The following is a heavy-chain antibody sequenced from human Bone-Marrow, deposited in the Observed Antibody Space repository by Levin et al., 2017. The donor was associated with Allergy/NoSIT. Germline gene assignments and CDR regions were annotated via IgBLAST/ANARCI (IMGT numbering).Heavy chain of an antibody. D-gene: IGHD6-13*01. V-gene: IGHV3-30*18. CDR1: GFSLSGVG. J-gene: IGHJ3*01. CDR2: ISHDGGNR. Sequence: GGSLRLSCAASGFSLSGVGMHWVRQTPGKGLEWVAFISHDGGNRYHVDSVKGRFTISRDNAKNTLYLQMNGLRGDDTAVYYCAKEGLSSTVAFALWGQGTMVIVSS. CDR3: AKEGLSSTVAFAL.